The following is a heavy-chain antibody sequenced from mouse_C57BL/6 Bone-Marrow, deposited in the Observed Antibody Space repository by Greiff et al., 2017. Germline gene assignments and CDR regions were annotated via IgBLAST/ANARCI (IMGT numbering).Heavy chain of an antibody. CDR3: ARSGLLRRFDY. CDR2: IYPGSGST. J-gene: IGHJ2*01. Sequence: QVQLQQPGAELVKPGASVKMSCKASGYTFTSYWITWVKQRPGQGLEWIGDIYPGSGSTHYKEKFKSKATMTGDTSSSTAYMQLSSLTSEDSAVYYCARSGLLRRFDYWGQGTTLTVSS. D-gene: IGHD2-12*01. V-gene: IGHV1-55*01. CDR1: GYTFTSYW.